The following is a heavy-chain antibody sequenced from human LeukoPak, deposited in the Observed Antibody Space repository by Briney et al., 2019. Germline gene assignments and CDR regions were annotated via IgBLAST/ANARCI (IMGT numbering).Heavy chain of an antibody. J-gene: IGHJ4*02. V-gene: IGHV4-4*07. CDR1: GGSISGYF. D-gene: IGHD5-12*01. CDR3: AREPTSGREPTSGRPLDY. CDR2: IYSSGSN. Sequence: KPSENLSLTCTVSGGSISGYFWGWIRQPAGKGLEWIGRIYSSGSNNYNPSLKSRVTMSLDTSKNHLSLNLSSVTAADTAVYYCAREPTSGREPTSGRPLDYWGQGTLVTVSS.